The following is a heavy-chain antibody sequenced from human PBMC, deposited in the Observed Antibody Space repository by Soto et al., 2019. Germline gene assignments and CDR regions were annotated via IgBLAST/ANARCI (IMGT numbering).Heavy chain of an antibody. D-gene: IGHD3-3*01. Sequence: QVQLQESGPGLVKPSQTLSLTCTVSGGSISSGGYYWGWIRQHPGKGLEWIGYIYYSGSTYYNPSLKSRLTISVDTSKNQFYLKLSSVTAADTAVYYCARGGAYNFWSGAFEYWGQGTLVTVSS. CDR1: GGSISSGGYY. CDR2: IYYSGST. V-gene: IGHV4-31*02. CDR3: ARGGAYNFWSGAFEY. J-gene: IGHJ4*02.